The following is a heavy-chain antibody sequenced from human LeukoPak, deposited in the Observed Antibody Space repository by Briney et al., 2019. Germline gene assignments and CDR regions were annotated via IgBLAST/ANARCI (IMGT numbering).Heavy chain of an antibody. D-gene: IGHD1-26*01. J-gene: IGHJ4*02. CDR3: AKNSGIWDY. Sequence: GGSLRLSCVASGFSFSNNDMTWVRQAPGKGLEWLSGISGSGINTYYADSVKGRFTISRDNSKNVVYLQMNSLRAEDTATYFCAKNSGIWDYWGQGVLVTVSS. V-gene: IGHV3-23*01. CDR2: ISGSGINT. CDR1: GFSFSNND.